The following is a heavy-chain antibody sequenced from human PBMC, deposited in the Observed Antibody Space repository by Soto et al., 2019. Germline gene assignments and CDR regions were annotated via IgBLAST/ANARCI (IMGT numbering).Heavy chain of an antibody. V-gene: IGHV4-4*02. CDR3: ARLVYDTRLNYMYFDF. Sequence: SETLSLTCAVSGVSISSGNWWTWVRQTPQRGLEYIGEIFHDGTANYYPSFERRVATSVDTSKTQFSLKLTSVTAADTAIYFCARLVYDTRLNYMYFDFWGQGTLVTVSS. J-gene: IGHJ4*02. CDR2: IFHDGTA. CDR1: GVSISSGNW. D-gene: IGHD3-10*01.